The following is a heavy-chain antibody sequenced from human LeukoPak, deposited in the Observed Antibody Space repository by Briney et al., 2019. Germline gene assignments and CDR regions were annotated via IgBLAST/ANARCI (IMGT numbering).Heavy chain of an antibody. CDR3: ARLRYYYDSSSGYYSDY. Sequence: PSETLSLTCAVSGYSISSGYYWGWIRQPPGKGLEWIGSIYHSGSTYYNPSLKGRVTISVDTSKNQFSLKLSSVTAADTAVYYCARLRYYYDSSSGYYSDYWGQGTLVTVSS. V-gene: IGHV4-38-2*01. J-gene: IGHJ4*02. CDR1: GYSISSGYY. CDR2: IYHSGST. D-gene: IGHD3-22*01.